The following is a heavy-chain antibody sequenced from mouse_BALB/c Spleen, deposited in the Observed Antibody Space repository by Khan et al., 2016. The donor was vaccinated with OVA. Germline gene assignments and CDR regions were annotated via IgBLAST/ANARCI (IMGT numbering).Heavy chain of an antibody. CDR2: IYPGDGDT. V-gene: IGHV1-80*01. CDR1: GYAFSSSW. J-gene: IGHJ1*01. CDR3: ARGIYYFGSRYFDV. D-gene: IGHD1-1*01. Sequence: VQLQQAGAELVRPGSSVKISCKASGYAFSSSWMNWVKQRPGQGPERIGQIYPGDGDTNYNGKFKGKDTLTADKSFSTAYMQLSRPTSEDSAVYFCARGIYYFGSRYFDVWGAGTMVTVSS.